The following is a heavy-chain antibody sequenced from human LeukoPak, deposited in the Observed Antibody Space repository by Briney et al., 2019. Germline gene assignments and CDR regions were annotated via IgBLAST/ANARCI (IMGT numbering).Heavy chain of an antibody. CDR1: GGSISSYY. CDR3: AREGAPWSGPYLIDY. V-gene: IGHV4-4*07. J-gene: IGHJ4*02. CDR2: IYTSGST. D-gene: IGHD2-15*01. Sequence: SETLSLTCTVSGGSISSYYWSWIRQPAGKGLEWIGRIYTSGSTNYNPSLKSRVTMSVDTPKNQFSLKLSSVPAADTAVYYCAREGAPWSGPYLIDYWGQGTLVTVSS.